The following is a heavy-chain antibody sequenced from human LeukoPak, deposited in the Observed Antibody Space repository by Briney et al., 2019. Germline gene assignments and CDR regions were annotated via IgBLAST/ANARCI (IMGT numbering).Heavy chain of an antibody. Sequence: GGSLRLSCAASGFTFDDYAMHWVRQAPGKGLEWVSGISWNSGSIGYADSVKGRFTISRENAKNSLYLQMNSLRAEDTAVYYCARVPLRYFDWLLLPGNYYMDVWGKGTTVTVSS. J-gene: IGHJ6*03. CDR2: ISWNSGSI. CDR1: GFTFDDYA. CDR3: ARVPLRYFDWLLLPGNYYMDV. D-gene: IGHD3-9*01. V-gene: IGHV3-9*01.